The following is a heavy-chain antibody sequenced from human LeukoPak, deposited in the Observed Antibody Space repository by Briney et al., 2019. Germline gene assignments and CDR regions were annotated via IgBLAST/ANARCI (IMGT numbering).Heavy chain of an antibody. D-gene: IGHD5-12*01. J-gene: IGHJ4*02. CDR2: ISSSSSTI. CDR3: ARNENSGWGYFDY. CDR1: GFTFSSYS. Sequence: GGSLRLSCAASGFTFSSYSMNWVRQAPGKGLEWVSYISSSSSTIYYADSVKGRFTISRDNSKDTLYLQMNSLRAEDTAVYYCARNENSGWGYFDYWGQGTLVTVSS. V-gene: IGHV3-48*01.